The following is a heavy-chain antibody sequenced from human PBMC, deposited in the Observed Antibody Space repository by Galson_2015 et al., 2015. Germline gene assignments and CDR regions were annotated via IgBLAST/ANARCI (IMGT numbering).Heavy chain of an antibody. J-gene: IGHJ4*02. V-gene: IGHV4-4*02. CDR1: GGSITSTNW. CDR3: ARVGALTYYFDY. CDR2: IYHSGST. Sequence: SETLSLTCAVSGGSITSTNWWSWVRQPPGKGLEWIGEIYHSGSTNYNPSLKSRVTISLDKSKNHFSLKMSSVTAADTAVYYCARVGALTYYFDYWGQGTLVTVSS.